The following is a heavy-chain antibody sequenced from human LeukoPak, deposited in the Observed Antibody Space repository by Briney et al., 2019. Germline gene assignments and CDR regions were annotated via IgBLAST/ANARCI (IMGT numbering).Heavy chain of an antibody. CDR1: GYTFTSYG. D-gene: IGHD1-26*01. J-gene: IGHJ4*02. Sequence: ASVRVSCKASGYTFTSYGISWVRQAPGQGLEWMGWISAKNGNTNYAHKVQGRVTMTTDTSTSTAYMELRSLRSDDTAVYYCARDTEWEKNPDFFDYWGQGTLVTVYS. CDR2: ISAKNGNT. CDR3: ARDTEWEKNPDFFDY. V-gene: IGHV1-18*01.